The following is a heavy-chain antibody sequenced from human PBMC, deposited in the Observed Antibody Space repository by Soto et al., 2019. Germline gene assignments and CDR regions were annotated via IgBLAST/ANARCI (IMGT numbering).Heavy chain of an antibody. V-gene: IGHV1-69*13. Sequence: GASVKVSCKASGGTFSSYAISWVRQAPGQGLEWMGGIIPIFGTANYAQKFQGGVTITADESTSTAYMELSSLRSEDTAVYYCARRYSGSYTLVFDPWGQGTLVTVSS. J-gene: IGHJ5*02. D-gene: IGHD1-26*01. CDR3: ARRYSGSYTLVFDP. CDR1: GGTFSSYA. CDR2: IIPIFGTA.